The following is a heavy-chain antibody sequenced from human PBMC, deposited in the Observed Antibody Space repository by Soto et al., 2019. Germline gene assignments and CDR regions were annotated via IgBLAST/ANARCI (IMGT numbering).Heavy chain of an antibody. CDR3: AMSRTTVTTRWFDP. D-gene: IGHD4-17*01. Sequence: SETLSLTCTVSGGSISSYYWSWIRQPPGKGLEWIGYIYYSGSTNYNPSLKSRVTISVDTSKNQFSLKLSSVTAADTAVYYCAMSRTTVTTRWFDPWGQGTLVTVSS. V-gene: IGHV4-59*01. CDR2: IYYSGST. CDR1: GGSISSYY. J-gene: IGHJ5*02.